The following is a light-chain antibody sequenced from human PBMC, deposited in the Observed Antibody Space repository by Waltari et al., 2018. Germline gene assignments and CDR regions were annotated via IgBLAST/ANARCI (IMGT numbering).Light chain of an antibody. J-gene: IGLJ3*02. V-gene: IGLV8-61*01. CDR2: KAN. CDR3: ALYMGSGIWV. Sequence: QTVVTQEPSLSVSPGGTVTLTCALISGSLSTTSYATWYQQTPGQAPRTLVYKANARSSGVPDRFSGSILGNTAALTITRAQADDESDYYCALYMGSGIWVFGGGTRLTVL. CDR1: SGSLSTTSY.